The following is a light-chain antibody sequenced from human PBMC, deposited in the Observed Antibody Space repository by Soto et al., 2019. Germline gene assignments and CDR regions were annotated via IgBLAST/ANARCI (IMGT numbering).Light chain of an antibody. CDR1: QSISSY. CDR3: QQSYSSFT. Sequence: DIQMTQSPSSLSASVGDRVTITCRASQSISSYLNWYQQKPGKAPKLLIYAASSLQSGVPSRFSGSGSGTDFTLTISSLKPEDFANYYCQQSYSSFTSGQGTRLEIK. CDR2: AAS. V-gene: IGKV1-39*01. J-gene: IGKJ5*01.